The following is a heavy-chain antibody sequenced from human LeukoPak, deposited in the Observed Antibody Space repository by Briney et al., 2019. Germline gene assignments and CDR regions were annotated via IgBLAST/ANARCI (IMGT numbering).Heavy chain of an antibody. D-gene: IGHD3-22*01. J-gene: IGHJ4*02. CDR1: GGSFSGYY. V-gene: IGHV4-34*01. CDR3: ASFHYYDSSGYSSY. CDR2: INHSGST. Sequence: SETLSLTCAVYGGSFSGYYWSWIRQPPGKGLEWIGEINHSGSTNYNPSLKSRVTISVDTSKNQFSLKLSSVTAADTAVYYCASFHYYDSSGYSSYWGQGTLVTVSS.